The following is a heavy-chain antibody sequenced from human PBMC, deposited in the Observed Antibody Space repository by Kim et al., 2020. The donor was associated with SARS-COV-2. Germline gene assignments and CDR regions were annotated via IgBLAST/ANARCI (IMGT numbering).Heavy chain of an antibody. CDR1: GFTVSSNY. Sequence: GGSLRLSCAASGFTVSSNYMSWVRQAPGKGLEWVSVIYSGGSTYYADSVKGRFTISRHNSKNTLYLQMNSLRAEDTAVYYCARVVVPAAIYYYYYYMDVWGKGTTVTVSS. CDR2: IYSGGST. J-gene: IGHJ6*03. CDR3: ARVVVPAAIYYYYYYMDV. D-gene: IGHD2-2*01. V-gene: IGHV3-53*04.